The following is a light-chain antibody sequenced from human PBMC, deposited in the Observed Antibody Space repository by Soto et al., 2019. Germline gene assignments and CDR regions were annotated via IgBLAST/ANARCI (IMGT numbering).Light chain of an antibody. V-gene: IGKV3-20*01. Sequence: EIVLTQSPGTLSLSPGERATLSCRASQSVSSSYLAWYQQKPGQAPRLLIYGASSRATGIPDRFSVSASGTDFTLTISRLEPEDFPVYYCQHYGTSALFGPGTKVDIK. J-gene: IGKJ3*01. CDR1: QSVSSSY. CDR3: QHYGTSAL. CDR2: GAS.